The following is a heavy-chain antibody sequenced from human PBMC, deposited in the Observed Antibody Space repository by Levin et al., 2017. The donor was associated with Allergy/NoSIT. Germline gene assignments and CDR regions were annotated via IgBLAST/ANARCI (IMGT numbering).Heavy chain of an antibody. D-gene: IGHD3-16*02. CDR1: GFTFGDYA. CDR2: IRNKAHGGTT. Sequence: SLKISCTGSGFTFGDYAMSWVRQAPGKGLEWVGFIRNKAHGGTTEYAASVKGRLTISRDDSKSIAYLQMNSLKTEDTAVYFCARGGPPNYDYNWGSYRDGYFDYWGQGTLVTVS. V-gene: IGHV3-49*04. CDR3: ARGGPPNYDYNWGSYRDGYFDY. J-gene: IGHJ4*02.